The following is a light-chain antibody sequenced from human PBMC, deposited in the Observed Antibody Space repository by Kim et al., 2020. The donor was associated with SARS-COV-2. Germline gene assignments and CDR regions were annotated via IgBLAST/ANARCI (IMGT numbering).Light chain of an antibody. J-gene: IGKJ2*03. Sequence: PASISCRSSQVLLHSNGYNFLDWYLQKPGQSPQLLIYLGSNRASGVPDRFSGSGSGTDFTLKISRVEAEDVGVYYCMQALQTPRYSFGQGTKLEIK. CDR1: QVLLHSNGYNF. CDR3: MQALQTPRYS. V-gene: IGKV2-28*01. CDR2: LGS.